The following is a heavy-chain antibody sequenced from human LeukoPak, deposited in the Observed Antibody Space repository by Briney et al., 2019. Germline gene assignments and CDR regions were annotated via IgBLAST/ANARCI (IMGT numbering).Heavy chain of an antibody. J-gene: IGHJ4*02. CDR1: GFTFSSYG. CDR3: ARELPPVVNFYFDS. D-gene: IGHD3-22*01. V-gene: IGHV3-30*03. CDR2: ISYDGSNK. Sequence: GGSLRLSCAASGFTFSSYGMHWVRQAPGKGLEWVAVISYDGSNKYHADSVKGRFSISRDNSKNTLYLQMNSLRAEDTAVYYCARELPPVVNFYFDSWGQGTLVTVSS.